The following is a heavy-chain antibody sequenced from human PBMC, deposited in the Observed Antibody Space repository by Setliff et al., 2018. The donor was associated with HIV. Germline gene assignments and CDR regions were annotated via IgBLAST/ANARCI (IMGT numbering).Heavy chain of an antibody. D-gene: IGHD6-19*01. CDR1: GYTFSNYV. CDR2: INAGNGNT. J-gene: IGHJ6*03. CDR3: ARDGGPGSGWGDYSYYYSMDV. Sequence: ASVKVSCKASGYTFSNYVVQWVRQAPGQRLEWMGWINAGNGNTKYSQEFQGRVTITTDTSADTAYMELSSLRFEDTAVYYCARDGGPGSGWGDYSYYYSMDVWGKGTTVTVS. V-gene: IGHV1-3*01.